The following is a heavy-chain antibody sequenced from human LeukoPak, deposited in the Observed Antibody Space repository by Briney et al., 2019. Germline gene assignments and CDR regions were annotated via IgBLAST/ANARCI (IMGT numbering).Heavy chain of an antibody. CDR1: GGSVSGYY. CDR2: IYHSGRT. V-gene: IGHV4-59*02. CDR3: ARVSLLDPTAVPDAFDI. Sequence: SETLSLTCTVSGGSVSGYYWSWIRQPPGKGLEWIGYIYHSGRTNYNPSLKSRVTISVDTSKNQFSLKLSSVTAADTAVYYCARVSLLDPTAVPDAFDIWGQGTMVTVSS. D-gene: IGHD2-2*01. J-gene: IGHJ3*02.